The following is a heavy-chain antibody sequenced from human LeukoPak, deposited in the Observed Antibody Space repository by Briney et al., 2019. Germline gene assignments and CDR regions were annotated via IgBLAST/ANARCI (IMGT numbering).Heavy chain of an antibody. Sequence: GESLNISCKGSGYSFTSYWIGWVRQMPGKGLDWMGIIYPGDSDTRYSPSFQGQVPISADKSISTAYLQWSSLKASDTAMYYCARRGPVVPAAMFLSDWFDPWGQGTLVTVSS. CDR3: ARRGPVVPAAMFLSDWFDP. J-gene: IGHJ5*02. V-gene: IGHV5-51*01. CDR1: GYSFTSYW. D-gene: IGHD2-2*01. CDR2: IYPGDSDT.